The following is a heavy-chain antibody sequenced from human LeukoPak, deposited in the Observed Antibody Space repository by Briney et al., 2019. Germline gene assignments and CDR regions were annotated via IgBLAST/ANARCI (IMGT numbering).Heavy chain of an antibody. CDR1: GFTFSSYS. V-gene: IGHV3-21*01. Sequence: GGSLRLSCAASGFTFSSYSMNWVRQAPGKGLEWVSSISSSSSYIYYADSVEGRFTISRDNAKNSLYLQMNSLRAEDTAVYYCARDRSQWELPFDYWGQGTLVTVSS. J-gene: IGHJ4*02. CDR3: ARDRSQWELPFDY. D-gene: IGHD1-26*01. CDR2: ISSSSSYI.